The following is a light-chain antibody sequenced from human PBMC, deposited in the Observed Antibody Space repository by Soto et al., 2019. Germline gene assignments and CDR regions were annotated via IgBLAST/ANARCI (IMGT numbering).Light chain of an antibody. CDR1: QGISHY. CDR3: QKYNSAPRT. J-gene: IGKJ1*01. Sequence: DIQMTQSPSSLSASVGDRVTITCRASQGISHYLAWYQQKPGKVPKLLLYAASTLQSGVPSRFSGSGSGTDVTLTISSRQPEDVATYYCQKYNSAPRTFGQGTKVEIK. V-gene: IGKV1-27*01. CDR2: AAS.